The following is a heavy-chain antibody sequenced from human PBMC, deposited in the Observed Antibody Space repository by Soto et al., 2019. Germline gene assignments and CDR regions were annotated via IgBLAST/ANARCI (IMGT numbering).Heavy chain of an antibody. CDR1: GFTFSSYA. V-gene: IGHV3-23*01. Sequence: EVQLLESGGGLVQPGGSLRLSCEASGFTFSSYAMNWVRQAPGEGLDWVSAISGSGGFTYYADSVKGRSTISTDDSKDTLHLQMNSLRGDGTAVYYRAKVSRYDSAPALTWGQGTRVTVSS. J-gene: IGHJ1*01. CDR3: AKVSRYDSAPALT. D-gene: IGHD3-16*01. CDR2: ISGSGGFT.